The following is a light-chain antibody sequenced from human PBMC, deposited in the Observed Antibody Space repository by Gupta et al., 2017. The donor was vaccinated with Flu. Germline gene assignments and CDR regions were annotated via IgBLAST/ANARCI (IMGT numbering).Light chain of an antibody. CDR1: SSNLGSHS. V-gene: IGLV1-44*01. CDR2: KNN. Sequence: QSALTQPPSASGTPGPRVPISCSGSSSNLGSHSVSWYQQLPATAPKLLIYKNNQRPSGVPDRFSGSKSGTSASLAISGLQSEEEADYYCAAGDDSRLRVFGGGTKVTVL. J-gene: IGLJ3*02. CDR3: AAGDDSRLRV.